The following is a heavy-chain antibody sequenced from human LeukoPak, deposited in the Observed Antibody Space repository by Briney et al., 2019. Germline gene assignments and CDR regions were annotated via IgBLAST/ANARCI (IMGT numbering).Heavy chain of an antibody. D-gene: IGHD5-24*01. CDR2: MNPNSGNT. V-gene: IGHV1-8*01. CDR3: ARWSVGEMATMGFDY. CDR1: GYSENFYG. Sequence: GASVKVSCKTSGYSENFYGITWVRQATGQGLEWMGWMNPNSGNTGYAQKFQGRVTMTRNTSISTAYMELSSLRSEDTAVYYCARWSVGEMATMGFDYWGQGTLVTVSS. J-gene: IGHJ4*02.